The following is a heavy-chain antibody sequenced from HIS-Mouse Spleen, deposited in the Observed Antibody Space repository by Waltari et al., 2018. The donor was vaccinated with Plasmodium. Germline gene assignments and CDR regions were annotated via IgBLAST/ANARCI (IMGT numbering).Heavy chain of an antibody. V-gene: IGHV3-7*01. CDR3: ARDRRGYWYFDL. D-gene: IGHD5-12*01. J-gene: IGHJ2*01. Sequence: EVQLVESGGGLVQPGGSLSLSCAASGFTFSRYWMSWVRQAPGKGLEWVAKIKQDGSEKYYVDSVKGRFTISRDNAKNALYLQMNSLRAEDTAVYYCARDRRGYWYFDLWGRGTLVTVSS. CDR2: IKQDGSEK. CDR1: GFTFSRYW.